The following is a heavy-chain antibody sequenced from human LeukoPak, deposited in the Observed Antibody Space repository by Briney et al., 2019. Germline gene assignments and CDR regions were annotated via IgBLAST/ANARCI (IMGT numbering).Heavy chain of an antibody. D-gene: IGHD1-26*01. CDR1: GFTFSSYA. CDR3: ARDISSGSYHFDY. V-gene: IGHV3-7*01. J-gene: IGHJ4*02. Sequence: GGSLRLSCAASGFTFSSYAMSWVRQAPGKGLEWVANIKQDGSEKYYVDSVKGRFTISRDNAKNSLYLQMNSLRAEDTAVYYCARDISSGSYHFDYWGQGTLVTVSS. CDR2: IKQDGSEK.